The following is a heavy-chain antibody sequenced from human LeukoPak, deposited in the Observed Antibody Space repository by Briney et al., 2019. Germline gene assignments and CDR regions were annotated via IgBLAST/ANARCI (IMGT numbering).Heavy chain of an antibody. CDR2: INTNTGTP. CDR3: ARVKYSDYASYY. V-gene: IGHV7-4-1*02. CDR1: GYTFNNYG. Sequence: GASVKVSCKASGYTFNNYGINWVRQAPGQGLEWMGWINTNTGTPEYAQAFTGRFVFSLDTSVSTTYLQISSLKAEDTAVYYCARVKYSDYASYYWGQGTLVTVSS. J-gene: IGHJ4*02. D-gene: IGHD5-12*01.